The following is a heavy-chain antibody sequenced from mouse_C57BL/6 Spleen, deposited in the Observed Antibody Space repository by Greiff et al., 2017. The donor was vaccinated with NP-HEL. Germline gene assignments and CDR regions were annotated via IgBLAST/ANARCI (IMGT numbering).Heavy chain of an antibody. Sequence: EVKLMESGGGLVQPGGSMKLSCVASGFTFSNYWMNWVRQSPEKGLEWVAQIRLKSDNYATHYAESVKGRFTISRDDSKSSVYLQMNNLRAEDTGIYYCTVGGYYGVWFAYWGQGTLVTVSA. CDR2: IRLKSDNYAT. CDR1: GFTFSNYW. V-gene: IGHV6-3*01. CDR3: TVGGYYGVWFAY. D-gene: IGHD1-1*01. J-gene: IGHJ3*01.